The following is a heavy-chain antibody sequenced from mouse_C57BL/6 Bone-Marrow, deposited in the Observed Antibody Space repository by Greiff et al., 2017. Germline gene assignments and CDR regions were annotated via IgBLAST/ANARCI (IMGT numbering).Heavy chain of an antibody. CDR3: ARGDGSSPYAMDY. CDR1: GYTFTSYW. D-gene: IGHD1-1*01. CDR2: INPSNGGT. V-gene: IGHV1-53*01. J-gene: IGHJ4*01. Sequence: QVQLKQPGTELVKPGASVKLSCKASGYTFTSYWMHWVKQRPGQGLEWIGNINPSNGGTNYNEKFKSKATLTVDKSSSTAYMQLSSLTSEDSAVYYCARGDGSSPYAMDYWGQGTSVTVSS.